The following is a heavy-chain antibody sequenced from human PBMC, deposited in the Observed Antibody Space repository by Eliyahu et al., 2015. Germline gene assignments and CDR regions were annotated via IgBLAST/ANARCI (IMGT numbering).Heavy chain of an antibody. J-gene: IGHJ6*03. Sequence: QVQLVQSGAEVNKPGASVKVSCKXSGYTFTGYALHWVRQAPGQRLEWMGWINAGNGNTKYSQKFQGRVTITRDISASTAYMELSSLRSEDTAVYYCARGGGAPYYYYYYMDVWGKGTTVTVSS. V-gene: IGHV1-3*01. CDR2: INAGNGNT. CDR3: ARGGGAPYYYYYYMDV. D-gene: IGHD3-16*01. CDR1: GYTFTGYA.